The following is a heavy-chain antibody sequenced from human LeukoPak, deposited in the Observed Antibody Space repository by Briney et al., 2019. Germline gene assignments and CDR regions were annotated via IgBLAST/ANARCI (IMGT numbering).Heavy chain of an antibody. D-gene: IGHD4-17*01. CDR2: IYYSGST. CDR1: GGSISSYY. J-gene: IGHJ3*02. CDR3: ARGPYGSFMTTSGAHAFDI. V-gene: IGHV4-59*08. Sequence: SETLSLTCTVSGGSISSYYWSWIRQPPGNGLEWIGYIYYSGSTNYNPSLKSRVTISVDTSKNQFSLKLSSVTAADTAVYYCARGPYGSFMTTSGAHAFDIWGQGTMVTVSS.